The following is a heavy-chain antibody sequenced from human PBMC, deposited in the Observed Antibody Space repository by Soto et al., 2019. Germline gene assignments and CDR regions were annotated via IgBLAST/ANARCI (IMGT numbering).Heavy chain of an antibody. Sequence: GGSLRLSCAASGFTFSDYYMSWIRQAPGKGLEWVSYISSSSSYTNYADSVKGRFTISRDNAKNSLYLQMNSLRAEDTAVYYCARVPGYSIGDLWGRGTLVTVSS. CDR1: GFTFSDYY. J-gene: IGHJ2*01. D-gene: IGHD2-21*01. V-gene: IGHV3-11*05. CDR3: ARVPGYSIGDL. CDR2: ISSSSSYT.